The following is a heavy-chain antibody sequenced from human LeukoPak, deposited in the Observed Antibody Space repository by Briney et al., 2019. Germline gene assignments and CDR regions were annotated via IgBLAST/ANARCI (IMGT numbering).Heavy chain of an antibody. Sequence: GALRLSCAASGFTFSSYAMHWVRQAPGKGLEWVAVISYDGSNKYYADSVKGRFTISRDNSKKTLYLQMNNLRAEDTAVYYCARKKRVDTDSIMVYYYYAMDVWGQGTTVTVSS. V-gene: IGHV3-30-3*01. CDR1: GFTFSSYA. CDR2: ISYDGSNK. CDR3: ARKKRVDTDSIMVYYYYAMDV. J-gene: IGHJ6*02. D-gene: IGHD5-18*01.